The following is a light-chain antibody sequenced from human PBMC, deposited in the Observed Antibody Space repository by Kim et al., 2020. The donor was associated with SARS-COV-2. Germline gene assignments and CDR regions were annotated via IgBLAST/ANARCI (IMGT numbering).Light chain of an antibody. V-gene: IGLV10-54*01. CDR1: SNNVSNQG. J-gene: IGLJ3*02. CDR2: RNN. CDR3: SAWDSSLSAWV. Sequence: QTAALTCTGNSNNVSNQGAAWMQQPQGHRPKLLSYRNNNRPSGISERLSASRSGNTASLTITGLQPEDEADYYCSAWDSSLSAWVFGGGTQLTVL.